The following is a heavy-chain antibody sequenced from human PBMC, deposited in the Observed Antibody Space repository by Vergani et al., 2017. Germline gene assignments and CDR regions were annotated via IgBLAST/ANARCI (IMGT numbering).Heavy chain of an antibody. CDR3: ARXMWSSGSYGGVYYGMDV. CDR2: IYHSGST. Sequence: QVQLQQWGAGLLKPSETLSLTCAVYGGSFSGYYWSWIRQPPGKRLEWIGEIYHSGSTNYNPSLKSRVTISVDKSKNQFSLKLSSVTAADTAVYYCARXMWSSGSYGGVYYGMDVWGQGTTVTVSS. CDR1: GGSFSGYY. D-gene: IGHD1-26*01. J-gene: IGHJ6*02. V-gene: IGHV4-34*01.